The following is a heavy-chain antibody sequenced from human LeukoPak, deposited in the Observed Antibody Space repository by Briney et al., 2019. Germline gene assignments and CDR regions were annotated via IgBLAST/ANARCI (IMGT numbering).Heavy chain of an antibody. CDR1: GFTFSSFE. CDR3: ARMCRIVAGGSWWFDP. J-gene: IGHJ5*02. V-gene: IGHV3-48*03. Sequence: PGGSLRLSCAASGFTFSSFEMNWLRQAPGKGLEWVSNIGSSGSDIYQADSAKGRFTISRDNAKNSLYLQMNSLRVEDTAVYYCARMCRIVAGGSWWFDPWGQGTLVTVSS. D-gene: IGHD6-13*01. CDR2: IGSSGSDI.